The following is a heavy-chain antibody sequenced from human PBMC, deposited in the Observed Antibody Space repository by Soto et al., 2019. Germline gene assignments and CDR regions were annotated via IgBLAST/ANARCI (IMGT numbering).Heavy chain of an antibody. Sequence: QVQLVQSGAEVKKPGASVKVSCKASGYTFSIYGINWVRQAPGQGLEWMGWIKPYNGNPKYAQNFQGGMTMTTDTSTRTAYMELRSLRSDDTAVYYCARDLDGSGSYYTDYWGQGTLVTVSS. CDR2: IKPYNGNP. D-gene: IGHD3-10*01. CDR1: GYTFSIYG. J-gene: IGHJ4*02. CDR3: ARDLDGSGSYYTDY. V-gene: IGHV1-18*01.